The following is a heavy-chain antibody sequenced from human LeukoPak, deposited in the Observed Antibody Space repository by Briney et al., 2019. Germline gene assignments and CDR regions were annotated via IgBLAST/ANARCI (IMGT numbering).Heavy chain of an antibody. CDR3: ARNRGGGSGYSDY. Sequence: GGSLRLSCAAFGFTFSSYWMDWVRQAPGKGLEWVAIIKSDGSDKYYVDSVKGRFTVSKDNAKNSLYLQMNSLRAEDTAMYYCARNRGGGSGYSDYWGQGTLVTVSS. D-gene: IGHD3-22*01. CDR1: GFTFSSYW. J-gene: IGHJ4*02. V-gene: IGHV3-7*05. CDR2: IKSDGSDK.